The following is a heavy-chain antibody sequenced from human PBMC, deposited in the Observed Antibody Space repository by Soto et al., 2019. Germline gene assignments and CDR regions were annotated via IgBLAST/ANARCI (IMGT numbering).Heavy chain of an antibody. CDR2: ISTTAYT. CDR1: GFTFGDYY. V-gene: IGHV3-11*01. D-gene: IGHD6-6*01. Sequence: QVQLVESGGGLVKPGGSLRLSCAASGFTFGDYYMNWIRQAPGKGLEWVSYISTTAYTNYADSVKGRFTIARDNAKNSLYLQMNSLRAEDTAVYFCAGALRGSSPDYWGQGTLVTVSS. J-gene: IGHJ4*02. CDR3: AGALRGSSPDY.